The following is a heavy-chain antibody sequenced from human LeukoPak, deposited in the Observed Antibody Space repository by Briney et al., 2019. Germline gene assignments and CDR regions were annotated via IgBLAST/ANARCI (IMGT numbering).Heavy chain of an antibody. D-gene: IGHD6-19*01. J-gene: IGHJ4*02. V-gene: IGHV3-64D*06. CDR1: GFTFSSYA. Sequence: RGSLRLSCSASGFTFSSYAMHWVRQAPGKGLEYVSAISSNGGSTYYADSVKGRFTISRDNSKNTLYLQMSSLRAEDTAVYYCVKDLGPLEWLLDYWGQGTLVTVSS. CDR2: ISSNGGST. CDR3: VKDLGPLEWLLDY.